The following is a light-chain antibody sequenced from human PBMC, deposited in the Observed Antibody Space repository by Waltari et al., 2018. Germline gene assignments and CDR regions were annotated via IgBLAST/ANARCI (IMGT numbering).Light chain of an antibody. CDR2: DAS. Sequence: EIVLTQSPATLSLSPGERATLSCRASQSVSNYLAWYQQKPGQAPRPLIYDASNRATGIPARFSVSGSGTDFTLTISSLEPEDFAVYYCQQRSNWPPLTFGGGTKVEMK. CDR3: QQRSNWPPLT. J-gene: IGKJ4*02. V-gene: IGKV3-11*01. CDR1: QSVSNY.